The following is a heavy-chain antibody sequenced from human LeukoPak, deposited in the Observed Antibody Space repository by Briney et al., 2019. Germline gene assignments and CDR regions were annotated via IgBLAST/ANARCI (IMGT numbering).Heavy chain of an antibody. CDR3: AKEARGMWEPKTSDY. D-gene: IGHD1-26*01. CDR2: ISGSGGST. J-gene: IGHJ4*02. V-gene: IGHV3-23*01. CDR1: GFTFSSYA. Sequence: GGSLRLSCAASGFTFSSYAMSWVRQAPGKGLEWVSGISGSGGSTNYADSVKGRFTISRDNSKNTLYLQMNSLRAEDTAVYYCAKEARGMWEPKTSDYWGQGTLVTVSS.